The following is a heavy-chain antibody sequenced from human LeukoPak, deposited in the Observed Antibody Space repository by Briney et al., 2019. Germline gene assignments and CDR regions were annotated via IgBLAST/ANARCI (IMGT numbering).Heavy chain of an antibody. CDR2: ISGSGGST. D-gene: IGHD3-9*01. Sequence: GGSLRLSCAASGFTFSSYAMSWVRQAPGKGLEWVSAISGSGGSTYYADSVKGRFTISRDNSKNTLYLQMNSLRAEDTAVYYCAKADYDILTGPIDYWGQGTLVTVSS. V-gene: IGHV3-23*01. CDR3: AKADYDILTGPIDY. CDR1: GFTFSSYA. J-gene: IGHJ4*02.